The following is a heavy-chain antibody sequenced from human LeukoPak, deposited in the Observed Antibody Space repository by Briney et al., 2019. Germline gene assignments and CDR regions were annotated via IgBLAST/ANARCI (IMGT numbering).Heavy chain of an antibody. D-gene: IGHD2-2*01. V-gene: IGHV3-30*18. Sequence: GGPLRLSCAASGFSFSNYGMHWVRQAPGKGLEWVAVISYDGSNKYYVDSVKGRFTISRDNSKNTLYLQMNSLRAEDTAVYYCAKEYPYYCDYWGQGTLVTVSS. CDR3: AKEYPYYCDY. CDR1: GFSFSNYG. CDR2: ISYDGSNK. J-gene: IGHJ4*02.